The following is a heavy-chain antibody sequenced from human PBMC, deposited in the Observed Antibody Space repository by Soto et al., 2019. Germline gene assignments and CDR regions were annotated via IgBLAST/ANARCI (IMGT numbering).Heavy chain of an antibody. Sequence: QVQLVQSGAEVKKPGSSVKVSCKASGGTFSSYSISWERQAPGQGLEWMGGIIPIFGTANYAQKFQGRVRITADESTSTAYMELSSLRSEDTAVYYCAIEYSSSPPYYPIGYWGQGTLVTVSS. D-gene: IGHD6-6*01. CDR3: AIEYSSSPPYYPIGY. V-gene: IGHV1-69*01. CDR1: GGTFSSYS. J-gene: IGHJ4*02. CDR2: IIPIFGTA.